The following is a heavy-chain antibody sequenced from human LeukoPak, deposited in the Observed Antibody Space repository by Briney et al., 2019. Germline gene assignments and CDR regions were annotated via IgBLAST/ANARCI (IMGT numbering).Heavy chain of an antibody. CDR2: INPHSGGT. J-gene: IGHJ1*01. Sequence: ASVKVSCKTSGYTFTNFGINWVRQAPGQGLEWMGWINPHSGGTNYARLFHGRVTMTRDTSITTAYMELSRLRSDDTAMYYCAKTDNKYDSRLLFNWGQGTQIIVSS. CDR3: AKTDNKYDSRLLFN. CDR1: GYTFTNFG. D-gene: IGHD3-22*01. V-gene: IGHV1-2*02.